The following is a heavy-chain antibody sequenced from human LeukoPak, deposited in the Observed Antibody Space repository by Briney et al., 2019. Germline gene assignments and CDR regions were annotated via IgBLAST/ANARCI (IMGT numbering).Heavy chain of an antibody. J-gene: IGHJ6*02. CDR1: EFTFDDYV. Sequence: PGRSPRLSCGVSEFTFDDYVIHWVRQGPGKGLEWVAAMSWTSGSIAYADSVKGRFNIFRDNAQSSLYLQMNSLRAEDTAFYYCARSSGSYDGYYGVEVWGQGTTVIVSS. V-gene: IGHV3-9*01. CDR3: ARSSGSYDGYYGVEV. CDR2: MSWTSGSI. D-gene: IGHD6-19*01.